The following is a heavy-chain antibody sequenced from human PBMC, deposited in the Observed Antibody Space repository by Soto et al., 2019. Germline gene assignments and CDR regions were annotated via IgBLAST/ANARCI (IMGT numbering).Heavy chain of an antibody. Sequence: EVQLVESGGGMVQPGGSLRLSCAASGFTVSTKYMSWVRQAPGMGLEWVSVIYSGGSTFYADSGRGRFTIARDNSTKTVNLQMNSLRAEDTAVYYCVRDLCAPDYWGQGTLV. J-gene: IGHJ4*02. CDR1: GFTVSTKY. CDR2: IYSGGST. D-gene: IGHD2-21*01. CDR3: VRDLCAPDY. V-gene: IGHV3-66*01.